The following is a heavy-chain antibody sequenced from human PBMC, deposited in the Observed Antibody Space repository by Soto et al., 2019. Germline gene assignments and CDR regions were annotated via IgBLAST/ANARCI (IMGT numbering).Heavy chain of an antibody. D-gene: IGHD6-19*01. V-gene: IGHV1-69*01. CDR1: GGTFSSYA. J-gene: IGHJ3*02. Sequence: QVQLVQSGAEVKKPGSSVKVSCKASGGTFSSYAISWVRQAPGQGLEWMGGIIPIFGTTNYAQKFQGRVTITADESTSTAYMELSSLRSEDTAVYYCARRGGLYSSGWRFAFDIWGQGTMVTVSS. CDR3: ARRGGLYSSGWRFAFDI. CDR2: IIPIFGTT.